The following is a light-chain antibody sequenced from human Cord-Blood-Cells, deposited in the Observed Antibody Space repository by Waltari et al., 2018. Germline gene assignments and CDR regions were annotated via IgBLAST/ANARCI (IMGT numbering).Light chain of an antibody. CDR1: SSDVGGYNY. CDR3: SSYTSSSTRV. CDR2: DAG. J-gene: IGLJ3*02. Sequence: QSALTQPASVSGSPGQSITISCTGTSSDVGGYNYVSWYQQHPGKAPKLMIYDAGNRPSGVSNRFSGSKSGNTASLTISGLQAEDEADYYCSSYTSSSTRVFGGGTKLTVL. V-gene: IGLV2-14*01.